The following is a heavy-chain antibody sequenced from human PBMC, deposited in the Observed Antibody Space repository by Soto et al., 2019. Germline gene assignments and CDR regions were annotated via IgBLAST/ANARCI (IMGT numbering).Heavy chain of an antibody. D-gene: IGHD6-19*01. J-gene: IGHJ4*02. CDR1: GFTVSNSY. V-gene: IGHV3-66*01. CDR3: ARMVASTYFDY. Sequence: EVQLVESGGGLVQPGGSLRLSCAASGFTVSNSYMSWVRQAPGKGLEWVSVIYSGGNTYYADSVKGRFTISRDSSKNTLYLQVNSLRAEDTAVYYCARMVASTYFDYWGQGTLVTVSS. CDR2: IYSGGNT.